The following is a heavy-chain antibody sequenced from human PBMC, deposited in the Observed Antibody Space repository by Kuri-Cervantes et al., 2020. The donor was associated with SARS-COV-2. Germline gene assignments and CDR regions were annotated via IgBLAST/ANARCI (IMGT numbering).Heavy chain of an antibody. CDR3: AKDVAVGAHGVFDY. J-gene: IGHJ4*02. V-gene: IGHV3-30*02. D-gene: IGHD1-26*01. CDR2: IRYDGSNK. CDR1: GFTFSSYG. Sequence: GGALRLSCAASGFTFSSYGMHWVRQAPGKGLEWVAFIRYDGSNKYYADSVKGRFTNSRDNSKNTLYLQMNSLRAEGTAVYYCAKDVAVGAHGVFDYWGQGTLVTVSS.